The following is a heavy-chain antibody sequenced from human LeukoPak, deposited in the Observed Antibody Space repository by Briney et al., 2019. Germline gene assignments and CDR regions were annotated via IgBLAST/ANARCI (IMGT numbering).Heavy chain of an antibody. CDR3: AKDAAWGQVPTEPGN. D-gene: IGHD1-14*01. Sequence: GGSLRLSCAASGFTFSSYGMHWVRQAPGKGLEWVAFIRYDGSNKYYADSVKGRFTISRDNSKNTLYLQMNSLRAEDMAVYYCAKDAAWGQVPTEPGNWGQGTLVTVSS. V-gene: IGHV3-30*02. CDR1: GFTFSSYG. J-gene: IGHJ4*02. CDR2: IRYDGSNK.